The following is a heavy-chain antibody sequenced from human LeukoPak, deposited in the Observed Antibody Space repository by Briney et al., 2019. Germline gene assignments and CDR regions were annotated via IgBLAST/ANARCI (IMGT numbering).Heavy chain of an antibody. V-gene: IGHV3-49*03. Sequence: QTGGSLRLSCTASGFTFCDYAMSWFRQAPGKGLEWVGFVRSKAYGGTTEYAASVKGRFTISRDDSKSIAYLQMNSLKTEDTAIYYCSRDLRFSFDYWGQGTLVTVSS. CDR3: SRDLRFSFDY. D-gene: IGHD3-9*01. CDR2: VRSKAYGGTT. CDR1: GFTFCDYA. J-gene: IGHJ4*02.